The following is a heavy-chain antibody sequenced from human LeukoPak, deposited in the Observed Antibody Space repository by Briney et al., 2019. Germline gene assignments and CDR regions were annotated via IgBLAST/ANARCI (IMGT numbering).Heavy chain of an antibody. J-gene: IGHJ4*02. CDR3: ARAVTSTEGY. Sequence: GGSLRLSCAASGFVFSSCWMTWVRQAPGKGLEWVASINEGGSRRYYVDSVKGRFTISRDNAQKSLYLEMDSLRADDTAVYYCARAVTSTEGYWGQGTLVTVSS. CDR2: INEGGSRR. V-gene: IGHV3-7*03. CDR1: GFVFSSCW. D-gene: IGHD4-17*01.